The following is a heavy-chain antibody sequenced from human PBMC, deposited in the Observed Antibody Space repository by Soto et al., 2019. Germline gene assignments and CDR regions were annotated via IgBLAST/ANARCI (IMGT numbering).Heavy chain of an antibody. CDR1: GFRFSDYV. CDR3: AIAPFASVDV. D-gene: IGHD3-3*01. Sequence: EVQLVESGGGLVQPGGSLRLSCAASGFRFSDYVMSWVRQAPGKGLEWVTAISDSATYTYYADSVKGRFTISRDNSKNTLYLQMNSLRVEDTAVYYCAIAPFASVDVWGQGTTVTVSS. J-gene: IGHJ6*02. CDR2: ISDSATYT. V-gene: IGHV3-23*04.